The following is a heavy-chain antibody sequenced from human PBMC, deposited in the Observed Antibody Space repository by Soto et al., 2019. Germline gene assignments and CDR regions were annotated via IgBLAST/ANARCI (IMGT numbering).Heavy chain of an antibody. CDR1: GFTFSSYW. V-gene: IGHV3-7*01. Sequence: EVQLVESGGGLVQPGGSLRLSCAASGFTFSSYWMTWARQAPGKGLEWVASMKRDGREKRYVDSVEGRFTISRDNAKNSLFLQMNSLGPVDTAVYYCGSDAGRRFDYWGQGSLVTVSS. CDR3: GSDAGRRFDY. J-gene: IGHJ4*02. D-gene: IGHD6-13*01. CDR2: MKRDGREK.